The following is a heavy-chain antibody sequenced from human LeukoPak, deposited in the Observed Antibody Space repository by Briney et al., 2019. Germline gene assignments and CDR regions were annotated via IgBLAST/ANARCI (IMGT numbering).Heavy chain of an antibody. CDR2: IIPIFGTA. J-gene: IGHJ4*02. D-gene: IGHD6-19*01. CDR1: GGTFSSYA. Sequence: SVKVSCKASGGTFSSYAISWVRRAPGQGLEWMGGIIPIFGTANYAQKFQGRVTITTDESTSTAYMELSSLRSEDTAVYYCAREAGYSSGWDYWGQGTLVTVSS. CDR3: AREAGYSSGWDY. V-gene: IGHV1-69*05.